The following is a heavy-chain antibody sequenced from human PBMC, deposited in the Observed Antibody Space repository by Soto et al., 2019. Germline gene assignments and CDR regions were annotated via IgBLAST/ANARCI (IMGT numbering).Heavy chain of an antibody. J-gene: IGHJ4*02. CDR3: ARAVAVPADFDY. V-gene: IGHV1-3*01. D-gene: IGHD6-19*01. CDR1: GFSFTSYA. CDR2: INAGNGNT. Sequence: ASVKVSCKASGFSFTSYAIHWVRQAPGQGLEWMGWINAGNGNTKYSQKFQGRVTITRDTSASTAYMELSSLRSEDTAVYYCARAVAVPADFDYWGQGTLVTVSS.